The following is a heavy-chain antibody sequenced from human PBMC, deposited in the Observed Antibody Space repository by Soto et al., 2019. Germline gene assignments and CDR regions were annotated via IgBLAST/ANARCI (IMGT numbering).Heavy chain of an antibody. CDR2: INPNSGDT. J-gene: IGHJ6*02. CDR1: GYTLTGYY. CDR3: AKGGVIVAADSRVYFYKVWAF. V-gene: IGHV1-2*02. D-gene: IGHD3-22*01. Sequence: GASVEVSCKASGYTLTGYYVHWVRQDPGQGLEWMGWINPNSGDTYLAQRFQGRVTMNRDTSIGTAYMELRGLTSDDTAEYYCAKGGVIVAADSRVYFYKVWAFWGHGTTVPVS.